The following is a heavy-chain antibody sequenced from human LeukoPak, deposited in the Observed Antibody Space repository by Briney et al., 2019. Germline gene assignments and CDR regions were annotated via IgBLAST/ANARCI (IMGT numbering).Heavy chain of an antibody. V-gene: IGHV4-4*08. CDR3: ASGGGWLIDY. CDR2: IDNSGST. Sequence: PSETLSLTCTVSGGHIDSFFWNWIRQPPGKGLEWIGYIDNSGSTKYNPSLKSRITMSRDTSKNQFSLKLTSVTAADTAMYYCASGGGWLIDYWGQGTRVSVSS. D-gene: IGHD6-19*01. J-gene: IGHJ4*02. CDR1: GGHIDSFF.